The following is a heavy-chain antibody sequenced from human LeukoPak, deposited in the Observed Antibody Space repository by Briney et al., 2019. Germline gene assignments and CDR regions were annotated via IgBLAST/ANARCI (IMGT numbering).Heavy chain of an antibody. CDR3: ATDPSLYYYDSSGYSY. V-gene: IGHV1-24*01. CDR1: GYTLTELS. D-gene: IGHD3-22*01. J-gene: IGHJ4*02. CDR2: FDPEDGET. Sequence: VASVKVSCKVSGYTLTELSMHWVRQAPGKGLEWMGGFDPEDGETIYAQKFQGRVTMTEDTSTGTAYMELSSLRSEDTAVYYCATDPSLYYYDSSGYSYWGQGTLVTVSS.